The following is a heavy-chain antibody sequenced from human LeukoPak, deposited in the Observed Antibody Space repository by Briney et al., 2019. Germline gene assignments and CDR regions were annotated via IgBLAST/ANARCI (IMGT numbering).Heavy chain of an antibody. V-gene: IGHV3-74*01. CDR1: GFTFSSYW. J-gene: IGHJ4*02. CDR2: INSDGSST. D-gene: IGHD3-22*01. CDR3: ARDRGSFTGYYDSSGYVF. Sequence: GGSLRLSCVASGFTFSSYWMHWVRQAPGKGLVWVSRINSDGSSTNYADSVKGRFTISRDNAKNTLYLQMNSLRAEDTAVYYCARDRGSFTGYYDSSGYVFWGQGTLVTVSS.